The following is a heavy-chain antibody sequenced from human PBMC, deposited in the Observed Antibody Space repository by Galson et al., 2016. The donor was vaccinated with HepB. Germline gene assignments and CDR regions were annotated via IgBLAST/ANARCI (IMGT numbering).Heavy chain of an antibody. J-gene: IGHJ5*02. CDR2: IDTAGDT. CDR3: TRGRFNWNILNFDP. D-gene: IGHD1-1*01. CDR1: GFSFESYD. V-gene: IGHV3-13*01. Sequence: SLRLSCAGSGFSFESYDIHWVRQAAGKGLEWVSRIDTAGDTYYAASVWGRFIISRENAKDSVYLQMNNLGAEDTAMYYCTRGRFNWNILNFDPWGPGALVTVSS.